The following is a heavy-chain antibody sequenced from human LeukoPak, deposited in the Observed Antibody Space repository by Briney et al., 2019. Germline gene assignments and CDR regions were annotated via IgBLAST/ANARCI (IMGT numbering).Heavy chain of an antibody. D-gene: IGHD2/OR15-2a*01. J-gene: IGHJ3*02. CDR3: ARKNDFDI. CDR2: VHLSGRT. V-gene: IGHV4-4*02. Sequence: SETLSLTCGVSGGSIGTTNWWTWVRQPPGEGLEWIGEVHLSGRTHYNPSLKSRVTISVDMSKSQFSLRLTSVTAADTAVYYCARKNDFDIWGQGTLVTVSS. CDR1: GGSIGTTNW.